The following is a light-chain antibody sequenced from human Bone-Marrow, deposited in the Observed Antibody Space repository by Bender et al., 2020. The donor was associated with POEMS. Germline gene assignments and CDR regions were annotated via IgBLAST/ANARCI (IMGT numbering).Light chain of an antibody. Sequence: QSALTQPASVSGSPGQSITISCTGSSSDVGGYNLVSWYQHHPGKAPKLMIYHVSNRPSGVSNRFSGSKSGNTASLTISGLQAEDEADYYCSSNAGTDTVVFGGGTKVTVL. CDR3: SSNAGTDTVV. J-gene: IGLJ2*01. CDR2: HVS. V-gene: IGLV2-14*02. CDR1: SSDVGGYNL.